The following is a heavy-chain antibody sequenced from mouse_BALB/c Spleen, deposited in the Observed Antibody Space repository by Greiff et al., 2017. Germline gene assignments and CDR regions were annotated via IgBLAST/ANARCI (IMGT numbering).Heavy chain of an antibody. Sequence: VQVVESGPGLVAPSQSLSITCTVSGFSLSRYSVHWVRQPPGKGLEWLGMIWGGGSTDYNSALKSRLSISKDNSKSQVFLKMISLQTDDTAMYYCARKGVAYGNYDAMDYWGQGTSVTVSS. V-gene: IGHV2-6-4*01. D-gene: IGHD2-10*02. CDR2: IWGGGST. J-gene: IGHJ4*01. CDR3: ARKGVAYGNYDAMDY. CDR1: GFSLSRYS.